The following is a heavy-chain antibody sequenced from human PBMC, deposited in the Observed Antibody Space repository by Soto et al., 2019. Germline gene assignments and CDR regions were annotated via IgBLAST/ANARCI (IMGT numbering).Heavy chain of an antibody. CDR3: ARFAAIYDAFDI. V-gene: IGHV4-59*01. Sequence: SETLSLTCTVSGGSISSYYWSWIRQPPGKGLEWIGYIYYSGSTNYNPSLKSRVIISVDTSKNQFSLKLSSVTAADTAVYYCARFAAIYDAFDIWGQGTMVTVSS. J-gene: IGHJ3*02. CDR2: IYYSGST. D-gene: IGHD3-9*01. CDR1: GGSISSYY.